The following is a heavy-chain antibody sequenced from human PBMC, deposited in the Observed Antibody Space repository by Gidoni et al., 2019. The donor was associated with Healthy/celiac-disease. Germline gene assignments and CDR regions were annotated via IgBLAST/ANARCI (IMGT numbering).Heavy chain of an antibody. CDR1: GYTFTSYD. D-gene: IGHD3-16*01. CDR2: MNPNSGNT. CDR3: ASWGVYYYGMDV. V-gene: IGHV1-8*01. Sequence: QEQLVQSGAEVKKPGASVKVSCKASGYTFTSYDINWVRQATGQGLEWMGWMNPNSGNTGYAQKFQGRVTMTRNTSISTAYMELSSLRSEDTTVYYCASWGVYYYGMDVWGQGTTVTVSS. J-gene: IGHJ6*02.